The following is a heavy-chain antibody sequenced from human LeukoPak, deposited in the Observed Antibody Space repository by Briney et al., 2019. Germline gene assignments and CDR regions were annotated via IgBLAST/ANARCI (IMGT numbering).Heavy chain of an antibody. CDR3: ATTTTVTTGYFQH. V-gene: IGHV1-18*01. J-gene: IGHJ1*01. CDR1: GYTFSSHG. CDR2: ISGYSGNT. D-gene: IGHD4-17*01. Sequence: ASVKVSCKASGYTFSSHGISWVRQAPGQGLEWMGWISGYSGNTDYAQKLQGRVTMTTDASTSTAYMELRSLRSDDTAVYYCATTTTVTTGYFQHWGQGTLVTVSS.